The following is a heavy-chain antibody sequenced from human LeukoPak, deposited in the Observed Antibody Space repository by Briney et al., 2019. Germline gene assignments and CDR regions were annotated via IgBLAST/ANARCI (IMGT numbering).Heavy chain of an antibody. CDR2: IYHSGST. CDR1: GYSISSGYY. Sequence: SETLSPTCTVSGYSISSGYYWGWIRQPPGKGLEWIGSIYHSGSTYYNPSLKSRVTISVDTSKNQFSLKLSSVTAADTAVYYCARSYSGSYFNYWGQGTLVTVSS. V-gene: IGHV4-38-2*02. D-gene: IGHD1-26*01. J-gene: IGHJ4*02. CDR3: ARSYSGSYFNY.